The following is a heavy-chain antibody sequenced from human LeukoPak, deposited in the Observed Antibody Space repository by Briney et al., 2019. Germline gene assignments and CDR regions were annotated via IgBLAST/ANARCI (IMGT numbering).Heavy chain of an antibody. J-gene: IGHJ6*03. CDR3: VVAKPKYYYYYYMDV. D-gene: IGHD2-15*01. V-gene: IGHV1-2*02. CDR1: GYTFTDYY. CDR2: IYPKSGDT. Sequence: ASVKVSCKASGYTFTDYYIHWVRQAPGQGLEWMGYIYPKSGDTKYAQKFQGRVTMTGDTSITTAYMELTRLTSDDTAVYYCVVAKPKYYYYYYMDVWGKGTTVTVSS.